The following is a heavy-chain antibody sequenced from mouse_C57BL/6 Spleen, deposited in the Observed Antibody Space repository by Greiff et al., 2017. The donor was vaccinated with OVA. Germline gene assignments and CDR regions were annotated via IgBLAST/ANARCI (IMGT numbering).Heavy chain of an antibody. V-gene: IGHV1-80*01. CDR3: AREAMMVKYFDV. J-gene: IGHJ1*03. D-gene: IGHD2-3*01. Sequence: VQLQQSGAELVKPGASVKISCKASGYAFSSYWMNWVKQRPGKGLEWIGQIYTGDGDTNYNGKFKGKATLTADKSSSTAYMQLSSLTSEDSAVYFCAREAMMVKYFDVWGTGTTVTVSS. CDR2: IYTGDGDT. CDR1: GYAFSSYW.